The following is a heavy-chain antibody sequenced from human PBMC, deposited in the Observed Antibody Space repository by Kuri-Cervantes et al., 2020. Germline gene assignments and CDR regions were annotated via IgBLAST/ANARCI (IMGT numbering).Heavy chain of an antibody. D-gene: IGHD5-18*01. Sequence: GESLKISCAASGFTFSSYWMHWVRQAPGKGLVWVSRINSDGSSTSYADSVKGRFTISRDNAKNTLYLQMNSLRAEDTAVYYCAGKDTGAVKGAFDIWGQGTMVTVSS. CDR3: AGKDTGAVKGAFDI. V-gene: IGHV3-74*01. J-gene: IGHJ3*02. CDR2: INSDGSST. CDR1: GFTFSSYW.